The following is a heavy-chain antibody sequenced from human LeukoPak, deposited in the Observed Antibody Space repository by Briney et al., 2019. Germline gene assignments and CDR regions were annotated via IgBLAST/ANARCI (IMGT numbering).Heavy chain of an antibody. Sequence: GASVKVSCKASGYTFTGYYMHWVRQAPGQGLEWMGWINPNSGGTNYAQKFQGRVTMTRDTSISTAYMELSRLRSDDTAVYYCASARYYYDSSVYYYSGLDAFDFWGQGTMVTVSS. CDR2: INPNSGGT. V-gene: IGHV1-2*02. CDR3: ASARYYYDSSVYYYSGLDAFDF. CDR1: GYTFTGYY. D-gene: IGHD3-22*01. J-gene: IGHJ3*01.